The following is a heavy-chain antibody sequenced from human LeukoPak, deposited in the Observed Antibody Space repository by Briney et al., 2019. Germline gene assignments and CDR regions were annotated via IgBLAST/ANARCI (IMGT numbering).Heavy chain of an antibody. V-gene: IGHV3-21*04. D-gene: IGHD3-16*01. CDR2: TSSSDAGK. Sequence: GGSLRLSCTVSGFSLSSYALSWVRRAPGKGLEWVSATSSSDAGKYYADSVKGRFTISRDNAKNSLYLQMNSLRAEDTAVYYCARGVITGKFWGQGTLVTVSS. J-gene: IGHJ4*02. CDR1: GFSLSSYA. CDR3: ARGVITGKF.